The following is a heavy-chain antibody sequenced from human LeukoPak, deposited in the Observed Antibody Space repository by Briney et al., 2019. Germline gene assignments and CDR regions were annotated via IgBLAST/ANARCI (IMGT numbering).Heavy chain of an antibody. V-gene: IGHV3-23*01. CDR1: GFTFSSYA. Sequence: AGGSLRLSCAASGFTFSSYAMSWVRQAPGKGLEWVSAISGSGGSTYYADSVKGRFTISRDNAKNSLYLQMNSLRAEDTAVYYCARGMLVHYYGMDVWGQGTTVTVSS. J-gene: IGHJ6*02. CDR2: ISGSGGST. CDR3: ARGMLVHYYGMDV. D-gene: IGHD2-8*01.